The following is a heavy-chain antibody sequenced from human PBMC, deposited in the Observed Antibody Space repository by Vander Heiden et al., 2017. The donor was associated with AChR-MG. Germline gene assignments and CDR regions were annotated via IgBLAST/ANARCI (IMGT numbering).Heavy chain of an antibody. D-gene: IGHD3-3*01. J-gene: IGHJ6*02. Sequence: QVQLQQWGAGLLKPSETLSLTCAVHGGSFSGYYWSWIRQPPGKGLEWIGEINHSGSTNYNPSLKRRVTISVDTSKNQFSLKLSSVTAADTAVYYCARNRFDDFWSGFYYYGMDVWGQGTTVTVSS. CDR2: INHSGST. V-gene: IGHV4-34*01. CDR1: GGSFSGYY. CDR3: ARNRFDDFWSGFYYYGMDV.